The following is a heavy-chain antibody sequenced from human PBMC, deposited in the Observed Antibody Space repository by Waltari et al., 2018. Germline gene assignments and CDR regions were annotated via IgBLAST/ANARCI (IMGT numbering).Heavy chain of an antibody. CDR2: VDPEDGET. CDR1: GYTFTDYY. D-gene: IGHD3-3*01. V-gene: IGHV1-69-2*01. CDR3: ATAAGVRFLEWHTGGNDY. Sequence: EVQLVQSGAEVKKPGATVKISCKVSGYTFTDYYMHWVQQAPGKGLEWMGLVDPEDGETIYAEKFQGRGTITADTSTDTAYMELSSLRSEDTAVYYCATAAGVRFLEWHTGGNDYWGQGTLVTVSS. J-gene: IGHJ4*02.